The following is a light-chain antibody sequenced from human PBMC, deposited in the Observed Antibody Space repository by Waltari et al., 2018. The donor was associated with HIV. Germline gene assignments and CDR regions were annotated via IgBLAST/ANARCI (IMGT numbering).Light chain of an antibody. CDR1: SSDIGTYDL. CDR3: CSFSPNGASWV. V-gene: IGLV2-23*02. J-gene: IGLJ3*02. CDR2: DVT. Sequence: QSALTQPASVSGSPGQSITVSCTGTSSDIGTYDLVSWSQQEPGKAPKLIIHDVTARPSGVSSRVSGSKSGNTAFLTISGLQVEDESLYFCCSFSPNGASWVFGGGTKVTVL.